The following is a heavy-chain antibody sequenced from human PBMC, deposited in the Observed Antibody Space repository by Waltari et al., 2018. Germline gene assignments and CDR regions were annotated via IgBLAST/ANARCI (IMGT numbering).Heavy chain of an antibody. CDR3: AMILAVAGTYYFDY. D-gene: IGHD6-19*01. V-gene: IGHV1-69*01. J-gene: IGHJ4*02. CDR2: IIPIFGTA. Sequence: QVQLVQSGAKVKKPGSSVKVSCKASGGTFSSYAIRWVRQAPGQGLEWMGGIIPIFGTANYAQKFQGRVTITADESTSTAYMELSSLRSEDTAVYYCAMILAVAGTYYFDYWGQGTLVTVSS. CDR1: GGTFSSYA.